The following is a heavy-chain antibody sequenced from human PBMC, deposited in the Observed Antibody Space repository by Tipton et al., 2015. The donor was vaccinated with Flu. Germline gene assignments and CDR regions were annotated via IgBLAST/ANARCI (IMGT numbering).Heavy chain of an antibody. CDR2: VNHSGGT. V-gene: IGHV4-34*01. Sequence: TLSHTCAVYVGTFSGYYWTWIRQPPGKGLEWIGEVNHSGGTKYNPSLKSRVTLSVDTSKNQFSLKLSFVTAADTGVYYCARALGSGDNSGRLDYWGQGSLVTVSS. J-gene: IGHJ4*02. CDR3: ARALGSGDNSGRLDY. CDR1: VGTFSGYY. D-gene: IGHD3-22*01.